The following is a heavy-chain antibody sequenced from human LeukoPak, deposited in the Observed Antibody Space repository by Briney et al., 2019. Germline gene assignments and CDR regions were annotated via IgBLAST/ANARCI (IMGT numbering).Heavy chain of an antibody. CDR2: INPNSGGT. D-gene: IGHD3-10*01. Sequence: RASVKVSCKASGYTFTGYYMHWVRQAPGQGLEWMGWINPNSGGTNYAQKFQGRVTMIRDTSISTAYMELSRLRSEDTAVYYCARGYGQTQNFDYWGQGTLVTVSS. J-gene: IGHJ4*02. CDR3: ARGYGQTQNFDY. CDR1: GYTFTGYY. V-gene: IGHV1-2*02.